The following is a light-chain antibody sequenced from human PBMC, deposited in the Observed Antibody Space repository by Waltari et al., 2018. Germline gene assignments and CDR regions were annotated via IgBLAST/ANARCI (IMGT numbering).Light chain of an antibody. Sequence: DIQLTQSPSSVSPSAADRVTLTCRASQGISSRLAWYQQKPGKAPKLLIYDASSLHSGVPSRFSGSGSGTDFTLTIRSLQPEDFATYYCQQVNSFPRTFGQGTKVEVK. CDR2: DAS. V-gene: IGKV1-12*01. CDR1: QGISSR. CDR3: QQVNSFPRT. J-gene: IGKJ1*01.